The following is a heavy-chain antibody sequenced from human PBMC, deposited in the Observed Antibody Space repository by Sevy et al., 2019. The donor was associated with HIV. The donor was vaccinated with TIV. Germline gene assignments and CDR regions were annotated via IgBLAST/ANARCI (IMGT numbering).Heavy chain of an antibody. D-gene: IGHD6-13*01. V-gene: IGHV3-30*18. CDR3: AKDRSGSWSVDY. J-gene: IGHJ4*02. CDR2: ISYDGKIE. CDR1: GFTFYNYG. Sequence: GGSLRLSCAGSGFTFYNYGIHWVRQAPGKGLEWVTMISYDGKIENYADSVKGRFTISRDNSKNTVYLQMNSLRPDDTAIYYCAKDRSGSWSVDYWGQGTLVTVSS.